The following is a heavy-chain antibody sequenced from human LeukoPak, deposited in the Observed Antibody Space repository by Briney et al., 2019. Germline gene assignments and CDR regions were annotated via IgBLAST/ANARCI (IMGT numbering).Heavy chain of an antibody. J-gene: IGHJ4*02. D-gene: IGHD3-22*01. CDR1: GASISSDY. CDR3: ARGDYYDSSGYQSPSFDY. Sequence: SETLSLTCTVSGASISSDYWNWIRQPPGKGLEWIGYIHYSGSTNSNPSLKSRVTISLDTSKNQFSLKLSSVTAADTAVYYCARGDYYDSSGYQSPSFDYWGQGTLVTVSS. CDR2: IHYSGST. V-gene: IGHV4-59*01.